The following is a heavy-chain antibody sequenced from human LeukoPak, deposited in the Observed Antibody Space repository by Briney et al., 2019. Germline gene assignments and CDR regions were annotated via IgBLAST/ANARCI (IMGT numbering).Heavy chain of an antibody. V-gene: IGHV4-59*01. Sequence: SETLSLTCTVSGGSISSYYWSWIRQPPGTGLEWIGYIYYSGSTNYNPSLKSRVTISVDTSKNQFSLKLSSVTAADTAVYYCARGPSSWYDVVFDYWGQGTLVTVSS. CDR3: ARGPSSWYDVVFDY. J-gene: IGHJ4*02. CDR1: GGSISSYY. CDR2: IYYSGST. D-gene: IGHD6-13*01.